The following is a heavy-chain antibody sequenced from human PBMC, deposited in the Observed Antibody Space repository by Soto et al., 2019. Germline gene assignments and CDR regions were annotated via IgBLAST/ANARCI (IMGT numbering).Heavy chain of an antibody. V-gene: IGHV3-15*07. Sequence: EVQLVESGGGFVKPGGSLRLSCAASGFTFSDTWMNWVRQAPGKGLEWVARIKRKIDGGATDYAAPVKGRFTISRDDSKSTAGRQMDVLQSQDTAVYYCTQDLSSSSGWANDYWGQGTLVTVSS. D-gene: IGHD6-19*01. J-gene: IGHJ4*02. CDR1: GFTFSDTW. CDR3: TQDLSSSSGWANDY. CDR2: IKRKIDGGAT.